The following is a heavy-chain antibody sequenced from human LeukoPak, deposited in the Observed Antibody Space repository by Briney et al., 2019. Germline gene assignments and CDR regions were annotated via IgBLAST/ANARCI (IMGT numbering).Heavy chain of an antibody. CDR1: GYTFTSYG. D-gene: IGHD5-18*01. Sequence: SVKVSCKASGYTFTSYGISWVRQAPGQGLEWMGWISAYNGNTNYAQKLQGRVTMTTDTSTSTAYMELRSLRSDDTAVYYCARDSSGKYSYGSFDYWGQGTLVTVSS. CDR2: ISAYNGNT. J-gene: IGHJ4*02. V-gene: IGHV1-18*01. CDR3: ARDSSGKYSYGSFDY.